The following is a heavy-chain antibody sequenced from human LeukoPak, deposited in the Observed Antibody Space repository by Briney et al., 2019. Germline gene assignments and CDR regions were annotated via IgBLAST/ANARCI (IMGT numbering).Heavy chain of an antibody. D-gene: IGHD3-10*01. CDR3: ARGGSGSYHPFDY. CDR2: ISAYNGNT. CDR1: GYTSDFMKYG. Sequence: ASVKVSCKTSGYTSDFMKYGVAWVRQAPGQGLEWMGWISAYNGNTNYAQKLQGRVTMTTDTSTSTAYMDLRSLRSDDTAVYYCARGGSGSYHPFDYWGQGTLVTVSS. J-gene: IGHJ4*02. V-gene: IGHV1-18*01.